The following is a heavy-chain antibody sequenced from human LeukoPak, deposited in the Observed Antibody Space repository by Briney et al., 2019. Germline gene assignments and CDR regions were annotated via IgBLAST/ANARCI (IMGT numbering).Heavy chain of an antibody. V-gene: IGHV1-2*02. J-gene: IGHJ5*02. D-gene: IGHD1-7*01. CDR1: GYTFTSYY. CDR3: ATSGTNWNYGWNNWFDP. CDR2: INPNSGGT. Sequence: ASVKVSCKASGYTFTSYYMHWVRQAPGQGLEWMGWINPNSGGTNYAQKFQGRVTMTRDTSISTAYMELSRLRSDDTAVYYCATSGTNWNYGWNNWFDPWGQGTLVTVSS.